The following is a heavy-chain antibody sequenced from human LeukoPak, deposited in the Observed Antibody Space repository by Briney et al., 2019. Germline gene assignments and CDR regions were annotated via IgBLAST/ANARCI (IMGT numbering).Heavy chain of an antibody. CDR3: AKDKALGYCSAGSCLYLDY. Sequence: GGSLRLSCAASGFTFDDYSIHWVRQAPGKGLEWVSLISGDGGNTYYADSVKGRFTLSRDNSKNSLYLQMNSLRSEDTAFYYCAKDKALGYCSAGSCLYLDYWGQGTLVTVSS. J-gene: IGHJ4*02. CDR2: ISGDGGNT. V-gene: IGHV3-43*02. CDR1: GFTFDDYS. D-gene: IGHD2-15*01.